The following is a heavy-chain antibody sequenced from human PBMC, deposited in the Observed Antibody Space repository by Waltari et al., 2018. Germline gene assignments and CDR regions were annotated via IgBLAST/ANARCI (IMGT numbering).Heavy chain of an antibody. V-gene: IGHV1-2*02. CDR2: INPNSGGK. D-gene: IGHD3-16*02. CDR1: GYTFTGYY. J-gene: IGHJ4*02. Sequence: QVQLVQSGAEVKKPGASVKVSCKASGYTFTGYYMHWVRQAPGQGLEWMGWINPNSGGKNDAQKFQGRVTMTRDTSISTAYMELSRLRSDDTAVYYCARAPNYVWGSYPFDYWGQGTLVTVSS. CDR3: ARAPNYVWGSYPFDY.